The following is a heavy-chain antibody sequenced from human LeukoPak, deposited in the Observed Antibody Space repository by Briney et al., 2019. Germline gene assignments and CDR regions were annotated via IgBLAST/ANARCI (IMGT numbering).Heavy chain of an antibody. D-gene: IGHD6-13*01. CDR3: AKDGSSGIAATADAFDI. V-gene: IGHV3-23*01. Sequence: GGSLRLSCAASGFTFNTYAMSWVRQAPGQGLEWVSAISGGGATSYYADSVEGRFTISRDNSKNTLYLQMNSLRAADTAIYYCAKDGSSGIAATADAFDIWGQGTMVTVFS. CDR1: GFTFNTYA. J-gene: IGHJ3*02. CDR2: ISGGGATS.